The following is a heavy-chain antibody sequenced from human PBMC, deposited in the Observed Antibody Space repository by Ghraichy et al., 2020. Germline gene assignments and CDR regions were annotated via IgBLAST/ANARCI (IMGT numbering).Heavy chain of an antibody. D-gene: IGHD3-16*01. J-gene: IGHJ3*02. V-gene: IGHV4-59*01. CDR3: AGGDGGGSPDAFDI. Sequence: SETLSLTCTVSGGSISSYYWSWIRQPPGKGLEWIGYIYYSGSTNYNPSLKSRVTISVDTSKNQFSLKLSSVTAADTAVYYFAGGDGGGSPDAFDIWGQGTMVTVSS. CDR2: IYYSGST. CDR1: GGSISSYY.